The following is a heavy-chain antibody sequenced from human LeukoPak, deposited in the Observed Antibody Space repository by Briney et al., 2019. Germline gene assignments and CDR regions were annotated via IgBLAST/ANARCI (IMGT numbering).Heavy chain of an antibody. Sequence: GGSLRLSCAASGFTFDDYAMHWVRQAPGKGLEWVSGISWNSGSIGYADSVKGRFTISRDNSKNSLYVQLNNLRTEDTALYYCAKGKYGSGSFSTPFEYWGQGPWSPSPQ. D-gene: IGHD3-10*01. J-gene: IGHJ4*02. V-gene: IGHV3-9*01. CDR1: GFTFDDYA. CDR3: AKGKYGSGSFSTPFEY. CDR2: ISWNSGSI.